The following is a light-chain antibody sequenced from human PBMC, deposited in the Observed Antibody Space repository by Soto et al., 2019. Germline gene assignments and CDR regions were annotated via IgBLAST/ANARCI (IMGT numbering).Light chain of an antibody. Sequence: QSVLAQPASVSGSPGQSITISCPVTSSDVGGYNYVSWYQQHPGKAPKLMIYEVSNRPSGVSNRFSGSKSGNTASLTISGLQAEDEADYYCSSYTSSSTLVFGTGTKVTVL. V-gene: IGLV2-14*01. J-gene: IGLJ1*01. CDR1: SSDVGGYNY. CDR3: SSYTSSSTLV. CDR2: EVS.